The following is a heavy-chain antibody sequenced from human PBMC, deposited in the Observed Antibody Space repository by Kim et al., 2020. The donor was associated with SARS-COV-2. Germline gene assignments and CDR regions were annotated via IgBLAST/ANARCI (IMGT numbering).Heavy chain of an antibody. J-gene: IGHJ4*02. CDR3: AMTIFGVASFDY. Sequence: YSQKFQGRVTITRDTSASTAYMELSSLRSEDTAVYYCAMTIFGVASFDYWGQGTLVTVSS. V-gene: IGHV1-3*01. D-gene: IGHD3-3*01.